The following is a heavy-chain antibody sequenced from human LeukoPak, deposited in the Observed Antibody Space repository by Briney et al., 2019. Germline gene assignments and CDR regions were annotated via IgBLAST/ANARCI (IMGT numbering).Heavy chain of an antibody. D-gene: IGHD3-22*01. V-gene: IGHV3-23*01. CDR1: GFTFSSYA. Sequence: QPGGSLRLSCAASGFTFSSYAMSWVRQAPGKGLEWVSAISGSGGSTYYADSVKGRFTISRDNSKNTLYLQINSLRAEDTAVYYCAKGVHYDSSGYSDYWGQGTLVTVSS. CDR2: ISGSGGST. CDR3: AKGVHYDSSGYSDY. J-gene: IGHJ4*02.